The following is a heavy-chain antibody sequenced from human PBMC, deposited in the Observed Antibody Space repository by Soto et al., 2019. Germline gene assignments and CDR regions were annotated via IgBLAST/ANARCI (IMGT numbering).Heavy chain of an antibody. CDR1: GGSLSVYF. D-gene: IGHD2-21*01. CDR2: INHLGSI. Sequence: SETLSLTCVVSGGSLSVYFWSWIRQPPGMALEWIGEINHLGSINYNPSLKSRVTMSVDTSKNQFSLTLNSVTAADTATYYCARGGISHWAYFYYMDVWDSGTTVTVSS. V-gene: IGHV4-34*01. CDR3: ARGGISHWAYFYYMDV. J-gene: IGHJ6*03.